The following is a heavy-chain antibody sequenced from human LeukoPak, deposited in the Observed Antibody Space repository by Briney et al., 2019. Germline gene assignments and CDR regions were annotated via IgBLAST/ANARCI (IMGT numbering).Heavy chain of an antibody. Sequence: ASVKVSCKVSGYTLTELSMHWVRRAPGKGLEWMGGFDPEDGETIYAQKFQGRVTMTEDTSTDTAYMELSSLRSEDTAVYYCATESCSSTSCYSLDYWGQGTLVTVSS. CDR2: FDPEDGET. CDR3: ATESCSSTSCYSLDY. V-gene: IGHV1-24*01. J-gene: IGHJ4*02. D-gene: IGHD2-2*02. CDR1: GYTLTELS.